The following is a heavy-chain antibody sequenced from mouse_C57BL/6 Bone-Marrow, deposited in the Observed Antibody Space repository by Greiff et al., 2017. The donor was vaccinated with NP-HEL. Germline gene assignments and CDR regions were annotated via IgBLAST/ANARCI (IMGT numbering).Heavy chain of an antibody. CDR1: GYTFTDYY. V-gene: IGHV1-76*01. CDR3: ARMGYGSSWFAY. Sequence: VQLQQSGPELVRPGASVKLSCKASGYTFTDYYINWVKQRPGQGLEWIASIYPGSGNTYYNQKFKGKATLTAEKSSSTAYMQLSSLTSEDSAVYFCARMGYGSSWFAYWGQGTLVTVSA. CDR2: IYPGSGNT. J-gene: IGHJ3*01. D-gene: IGHD1-1*01.